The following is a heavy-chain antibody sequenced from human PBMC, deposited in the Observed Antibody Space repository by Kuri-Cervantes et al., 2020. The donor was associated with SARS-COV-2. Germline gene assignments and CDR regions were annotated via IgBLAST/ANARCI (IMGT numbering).Heavy chain of an antibody. CDR3: AREKLRYFDWSKPPTPEYYFDY. CDR1: GYTFTSYG. J-gene: IGHJ4*02. CDR2: ISAYNGNT. D-gene: IGHD3-9*01. V-gene: IGHV1-18*01. Sequence: ASVKVSCKASGYTFTSYGISWVRQAPGQGLEWMGWISAYNGNTNYAQKLQGRVTMTTDTSTSTAYMELRSLRPDDTAVYYCAREKLRYFDWSKPPTPEYYFDYWGQGTLVTVSS.